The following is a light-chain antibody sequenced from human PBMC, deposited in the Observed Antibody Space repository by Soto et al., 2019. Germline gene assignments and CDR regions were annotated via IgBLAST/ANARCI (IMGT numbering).Light chain of an antibody. CDR3: LQCNHYPLT. J-gene: IGKJ4*02. V-gene: IGKV1-5*03. CDR2: KAS. Sequence: DIQMTQSPSTLSASVGDRVTLTCRASQSINSWLAWYQQRPGKGPKLLIHKASILEGGVPSRFSGSASGTEFTLTISRLQPDDFATYYCLQCNHYPLTFGGGTKVEIK. CDR1: QSINSW.